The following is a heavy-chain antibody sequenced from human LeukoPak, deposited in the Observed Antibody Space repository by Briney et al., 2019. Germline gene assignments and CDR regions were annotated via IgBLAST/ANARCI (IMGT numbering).Heavy chain of an antibody. V-gene: IGHV3-48*02. J-gene: IGHJ3*02. CDR3: ARDDKHAFDI. D-gene: IGHD3-9*01. CDR2: ISGSNTNI. CDR1: RFTFSRYS. Sequence: GGSLRLSCAASRFTFSRYSMNWVRQAPGKGLEWVSYISGSNTNIKYADSVRGRFTISRENAKNSLYLQMNSLRDEDTAVYYCARDDKHAFDIWGQGRMVSVCS.